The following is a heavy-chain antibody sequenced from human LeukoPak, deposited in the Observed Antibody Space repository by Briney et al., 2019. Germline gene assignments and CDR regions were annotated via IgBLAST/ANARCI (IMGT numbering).Heavy chain of an antibody. Sequence: GGSLRLSCAASGFTFSSYWMHWVRQAPGKGLVGVSRINSDGSSTNYADSVKGRFTISRDNAKNTLYLQMNSLRAEDTAVYYCASWAWLSTYYFDYWGQGTLVTVSS. CDR2: INSDGSST. J-gene: IGHJ4*02. CDR1: GFTFSSYW. CDR3: ASWAWLSTYYFDY. D-gene: IGHD3-22*01. V-gene: IGHV3-74*01.